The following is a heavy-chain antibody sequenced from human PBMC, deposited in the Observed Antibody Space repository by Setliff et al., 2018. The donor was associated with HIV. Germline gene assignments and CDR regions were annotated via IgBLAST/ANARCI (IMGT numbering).Heavy chain of an antibody. CDR1: GDSISSGSYY. V-gene: IGHV4-61*09. J-gene: IGHJ5*02. D-gene: IGHD4-4*01. CDR3: AREPDYSNYYWFDP. CDR2: IYTSGST. Sequence: SETLSLTCTVSGDSISSGSYYWSWIRQPAGKGLEWIGHIYTSGSTNYNPSLKSRLTISLDTSKNKFSLKLSSVTAADTAVYYCAREPDYSNYYWFDPWGQGTLVTVSS.